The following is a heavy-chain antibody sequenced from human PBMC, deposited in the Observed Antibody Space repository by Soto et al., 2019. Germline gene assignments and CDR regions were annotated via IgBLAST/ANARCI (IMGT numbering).Heavy chain of an antibody. CDR1: GYTFTGYY. D-gene: IGHD3-10*01. CDR3: ARYWFGEFTGWFDP. CDR2: INPNSGGT. V-gene: IGHV1-2*04. Sequence: ASVKVSCKASGYTFTGYYMHWVRQARAQGLEWMGWINPNSGGTNYAQKFQGWVTMTRDTSTSTAYMELSRLRSDDTAVYYCARYWFGEFTGWFDPWGQGTLVTVSS. J-gene: IGHJ5*02.